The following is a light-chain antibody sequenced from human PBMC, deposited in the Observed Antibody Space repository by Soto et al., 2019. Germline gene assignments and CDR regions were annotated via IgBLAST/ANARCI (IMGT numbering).Light chain of an antibody. V-gene: IGKV1-27*01. CDR1: QGISNY. CDR2: AAS. Sequence: DIQMTQSPSSLSASVGDRVTITCRASQGISNYLAWYQQKPGKVPELLIYAASTLPLGVPSRFSGGGSGTDFTLTISNLQPEDVATYYCQKYSSAPWTFGQGTKVEIK. CDR3: QKYSSAPWT. J-gene: IGKJ1*01.